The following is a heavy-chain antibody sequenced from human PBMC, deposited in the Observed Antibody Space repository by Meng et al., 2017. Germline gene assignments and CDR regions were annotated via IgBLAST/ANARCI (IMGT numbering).Heavy chain of an antibody. D-gene: IGHD1-1*01. Sequence: EVQVVESGGGLVQPGGSLILSCAASGFNFNNYWMHWVHQVPGKGLVWVSRISGDGSITNYADSVKGRFTISRDNAKNTLYLQMNSLRPEDTAVYYCLDEAPRSDYWGQGSLVTVSS. J-gene: IGHJ4*02. CDR3: LDEAPRSDY. CDR1: GFNFNNYW. V-gene: IGHV3-74*01. CDR2: ISGDGSIT.